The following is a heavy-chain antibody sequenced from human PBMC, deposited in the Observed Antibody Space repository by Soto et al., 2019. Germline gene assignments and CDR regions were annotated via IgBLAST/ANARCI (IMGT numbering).Heavy chain of an antibody. Sequence: QVQLVQSGAEVKKTGSSVKVYCKASGGTFSIYGFSWVRQAPGQGPEWIGGIIPILTTPNYAQKFHGRVTIVADESTTTVYMELSRLKSEDTAVYYCATSVGIAPTGEDGMDVWGQGTSVTVSS. V-gene: IGHV1-69*01. CDR2: IIPILTTP. D-gene: IGHD2-8*02. CDR3: ATSVGIAPTGEDGMDV. CDR1: GGTFSIYG. J-gene: IGHJ6*02.